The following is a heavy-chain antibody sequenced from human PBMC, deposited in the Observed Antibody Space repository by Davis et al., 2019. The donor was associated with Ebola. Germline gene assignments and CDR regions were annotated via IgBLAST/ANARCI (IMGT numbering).Heavy chain of an antibody. Sequence: SETLSLTCTVSGGSISSYYWSWIRQPPGKGLEWIGYIYYSGSTNYNPSLKSRVTISVDRSKNQFSLKLSSVTAADTAVYYCARTHYDSSGYYYPYYFDYWGQGTLVTVSS. J-gene: IGHJ4*02. CDR2: IYYSGST. CDR3: ARTHYDSSGYYYPYYFDY. V-gene: IGHV4-59*12. CDR1: GGSISSYY. D-gene: IGHD3-22*01.